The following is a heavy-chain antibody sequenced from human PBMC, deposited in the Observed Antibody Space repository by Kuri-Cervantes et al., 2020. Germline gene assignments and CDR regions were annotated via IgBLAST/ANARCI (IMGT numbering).Heavy chain of an antibody. CDR1: RLSLTTYW. J-gene: IGHJ4*02. CDR3: ARTRSIAVAGTGYFDY. Sequence: GGSRRLSCEAARLSLTTYWMSWVRQAPGEGLEWDSAISGSGGSTYYADSVKGRFTISRDNSKNTLYLQMNSLRAEDTAVYYCARTRSIAVAGTGYFDYWGQGTLVTVSS. D-gene: IGHD6-19*01. V-gene: IGHV3-23*01. CDR2: ISGSGGST.